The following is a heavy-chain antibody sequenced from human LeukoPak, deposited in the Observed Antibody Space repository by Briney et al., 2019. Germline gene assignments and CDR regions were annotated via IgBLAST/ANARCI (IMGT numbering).Heavy chain of an antibody. CDR1: GFTFSDYN. J-gene: IGHJ6*02. CDR3: AKFIRPGYYYYYGMDV. CDR2: ITSGTTYI. V-gene: IGHV3-21*01. Sequence: GGSLRLSCAASGFTFSDYNMNWVRQSPEKGLEWVSSITSGTTYIYYADSVRGRFTLSRDNAKNSLYLQMNSLRAEDTAVYYCAKFIRPGYYYYYGMDVWGQGTTVTVSS.